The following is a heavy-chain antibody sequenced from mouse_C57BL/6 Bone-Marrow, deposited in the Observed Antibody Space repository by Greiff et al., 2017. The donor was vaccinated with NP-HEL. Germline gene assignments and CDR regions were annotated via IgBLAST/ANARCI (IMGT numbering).Heavy chain of an antibody. CDR1: GFTFSDFY. J-gene: IGHJ4*01. CDR2: SRNKANDYTT. CDR3: ARDVYAMDY. Sequence: EVKLMESGGGLVQSGRSLRLSCATSGFTFSDFYMEWVRQAPGKGLEWIAASRNKANDYTTEYSASVKGRFIGSRDTSQSILYLQMNALRAEDTAIYYCARDVYAMDYWGQGTSVTVSS. V-gene: IGHV7-1*01.